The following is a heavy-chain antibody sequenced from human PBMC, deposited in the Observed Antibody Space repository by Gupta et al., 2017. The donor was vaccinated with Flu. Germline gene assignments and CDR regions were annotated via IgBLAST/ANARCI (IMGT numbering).Heavy chain of an antibody. V-gene: IGHV3-15*01. CDR2: LKSEDDGGTA. J-gene: IGHJ3*02. Sequence: EGQLVESGGGLVEPGGSLRLSCAASGFSFSYAYMNWVRQAPGKGLEWVGRLKSEDDGGTADYAAPVKGRFTISRDDSKNTLWLQMNRLRNEDTAVYYCTTDSSGGITFDIWGQGTTVTVSA. CDR3: TTDSSGGITFDI. CDR1: GFSFSYAY. D-gene: IGHD3-10*01.